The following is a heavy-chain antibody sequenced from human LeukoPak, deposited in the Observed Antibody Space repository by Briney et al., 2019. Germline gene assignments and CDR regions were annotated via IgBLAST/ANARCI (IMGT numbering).Heavy chain of an antibody. Sequence: GGTLRLSCAASGFTFSSYGMSWVRQAPGKGLEWVAFIRYDGSNKYYADSVKGRFTISRDNSKNTLYLQMNSLRAEDTAVYYCAKDNLWFGELNYMDVWGKGTTATISS. CDR2: IRYDGSNK. J-gene: IGHJ6*03. CDR3: AKDNLWFGELNYMDV. V-gene: IGHV3-30*02. D-gene: IGHD3-10*01. CDR1: GFTFSSYG.